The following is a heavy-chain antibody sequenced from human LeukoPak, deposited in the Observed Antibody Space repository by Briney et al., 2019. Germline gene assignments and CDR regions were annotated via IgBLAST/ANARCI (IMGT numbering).Heavy chain of an antibody. D-gene: IGHD4-17*01. CDR3: AKAPTPYGDPKDY. Sequence: GGSLRLSCAASGFTFSSYAMSWVRQAPGKGLEWVPAISGSGGSTYYADSVKGRFTISRDNSKNTLYLQMNSLRAEDTAVYYCAKAPTPYGDPKDYWGQGTLVTVSS. CDR2: ISGSGGST. J-gene: IGHJ4*02. V-gene: IGHV3-23*01. CDR1: GFTFSSYA.